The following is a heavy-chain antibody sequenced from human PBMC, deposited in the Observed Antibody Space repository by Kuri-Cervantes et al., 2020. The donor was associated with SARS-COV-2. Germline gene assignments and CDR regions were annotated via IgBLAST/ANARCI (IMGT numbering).Heavy chain of an antibody. D-gene: IGHD4-23*01. V-gene: IGHV3-30-3*01. CDR2: ITYDGSNK. CDR3: AREVETFYYYYYYMDV. CDR1: GFTFSSYA. Sequence: SRAAPGFTFSSYARHWVRQAPGKGLEWVAVITYDGSNKYYADPVKGRFTISRDNSKTTLPRQMNSLSAEDTAVYYCAREVETFYYYYYYMDVWGKGTTVTVSS. J-gene: IGHJ6*03.